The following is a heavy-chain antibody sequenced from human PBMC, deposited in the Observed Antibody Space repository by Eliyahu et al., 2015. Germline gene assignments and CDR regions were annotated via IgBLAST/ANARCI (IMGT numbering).Heavy chain of an antibody. CDR2: XNSVXTXT. J-gene: IGHJ5*02. V-gene: IGHV3-74*01. D-gene: IGHD1-1*01. CDR1: GFTFSSYW. Sequence: EVQLVESGGGLXQPGGSLRLSCAASGFTFSSYWMHWVRQXPGKGLVWVSRXNSVXTXTTYADXVKGRFTISRDNAKNTLYLQMNSLTAEDTAVYYCARGALGDSGTYSNWNLWGQGTLVTVSS. CDR3: ARGALGDSGTYSNWNL.